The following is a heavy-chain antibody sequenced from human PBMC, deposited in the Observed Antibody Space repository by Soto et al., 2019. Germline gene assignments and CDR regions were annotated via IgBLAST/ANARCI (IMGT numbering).Heavy chain of an antibody. CDR3: ARAPSGNYGSPSYIDY. V-gene: IGHV4-59*01. D-gene: IGHD3-10*01. J-gene: IGHJ4*02. CDR1: GGSISSYY. Sequence: PSETLPLTCTVSGGSISSYYWSWIRQPPGKGLEWIGYIYYSGSTNYNPSLKSRVTISVDTSKNQFSLKLSSVTAADTAVYSCARAPSGNYGSPSYIDYWGKGTLVTGSS. CDR2: IYYSGST.